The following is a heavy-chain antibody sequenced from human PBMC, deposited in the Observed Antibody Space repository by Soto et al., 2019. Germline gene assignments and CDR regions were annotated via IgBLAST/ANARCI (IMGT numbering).Heavy chain of an antibody. D-gene: IGHD4-17*01. V-gene: IGHV4-39*01. Sequence: SETLSLTCTVSGGSISSSSYYWGWIRQPPGKGLEWIGSIYYSGSTYYNPSLKSRVTISVDTSKNQFSLKLSSVTAADPAVYSCARVYGDFDYWGQGTLVTVSS. CDR2: IYYSGST. J-gene: IGHJ4*02. CDR3: ARVYGDFDY. CDR1: GGSISSSSYY.